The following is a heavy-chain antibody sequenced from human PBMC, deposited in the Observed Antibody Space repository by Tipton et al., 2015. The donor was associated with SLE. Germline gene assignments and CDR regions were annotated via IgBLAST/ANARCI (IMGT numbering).Heavy chain of an antibody. J-gene: IGHJ6*03. D-gene: IGHD4-23*01. CDR3: YGGKPLSGASYYYYMDV. Sequence: TLSLTCTVSGGSISSSSYYWGWIRQPPGKGLEWIGSIYYTGKTYSNLSLKSRVSISVETSKNQFSLKLSSVTAADTAVYYCYGGKPLSGASYYYYMDVWGKGTTVTVSS. CDR1: GGSISSSSYY. CDR2: IYYTGKT. V-gene: IGHV4-39*07.